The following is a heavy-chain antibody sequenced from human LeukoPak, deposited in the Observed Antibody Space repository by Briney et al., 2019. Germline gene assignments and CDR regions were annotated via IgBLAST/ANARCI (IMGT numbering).Heavy chain of an antibody. J-gene: IGHJ4*02. Sequence: RRSLRLSCAAPGFTFSSYGMHSVRQAPGKGLEWVAVISYDGSNKYYADPVKGRFSISRDNSKNTLYLQMNSLRVEDTAVYYCAKDVRARNNYGSGIAGLYWGQGALVTVSS. CDR2: ISYDGSNK. CDR1: GFTFSSYG. D-gene: IGHD3-10*01. V-gene: IGHV3-30*18. CDR3: AKDVRARNNYGSGIAGLY.